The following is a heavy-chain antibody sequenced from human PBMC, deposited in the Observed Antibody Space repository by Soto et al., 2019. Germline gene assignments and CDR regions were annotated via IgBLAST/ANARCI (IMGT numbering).Heavy chain of an antibody. J-gene: IGHJ2*01. CDR2: IHSGGST. D-gene: IGHD3-10*02. V-gene: IGHV3-66*01. Sequence: KGLAGGSVIHSGGSTYYADSVKGRFTIYRDNSKNTLYLQINSLRAEDMAVYYCVFVFQAEDGIRDVRSVSAFLLNRSSDL. CDR3: VFVFQAEDGIRDVRSVSAFLLNRSSDL.